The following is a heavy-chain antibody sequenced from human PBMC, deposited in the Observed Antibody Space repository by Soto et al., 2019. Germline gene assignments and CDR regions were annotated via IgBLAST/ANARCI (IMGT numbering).Heavy chain of an antibody. CDR1: VYTFTSYL. D-gene: IGHD4-17*01. V-gene: IGHV1-18*01. CDR3: ARERGYGDYDSGY. Sequence: QVQLVQSGAEVKKPGASVKFSCKASVYTFTSYLIRWGRKAPGQGLEWRGWISADNGNTNYAQKLQGRVTMTTDTSTSTAYMELRSLRSDDTAVYYCARERGYGDYDSGYWGQGNLVTVSS. CDR2: ISADNGNT. J-gene: IGHJ4*02.